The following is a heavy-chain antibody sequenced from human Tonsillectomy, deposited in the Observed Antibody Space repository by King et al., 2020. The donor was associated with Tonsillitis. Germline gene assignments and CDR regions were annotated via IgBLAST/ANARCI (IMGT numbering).Heavy chain of an antibody. D-gene: IGHD3-10*01. CDR3: ARALFTMIRGGGENWFGP. CDR2: INSDGSSI. Sequence: VQLVESGGDLVQPGGSLRLSCAASGFTFSSYWMHWVRQAPGKGPVWVSRINSDGSSISYADSVKGRITISRDNAKNTLYLQMNSLRAGDTAVYYCARALFTMIRGGGENWFGPWGQGTLVTVSS. V-gene: IGHV3-74*01. CDR1: GFTFSSYW. J-gene: IGHJ5*02.